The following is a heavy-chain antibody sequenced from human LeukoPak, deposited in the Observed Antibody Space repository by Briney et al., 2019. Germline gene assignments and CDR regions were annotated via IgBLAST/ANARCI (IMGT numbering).Heavy chain of an antibody. CDR2: IYYSGST. D-gene: IGHD3-22*01. V-gene: IGHV4-39*07. J-gene: IGHJ4*02. CDR3: ARGYYDSSGYRNSGGNYFDY. Sequence: SETLSLTCTVSGGSISSSSYYWGWIRQPPGKGLEWIGSIYYSGSTYYNPSPKSRVTISVDTSKNQFSLKLSSVTAADTAVYYCARGYYDSSGYRNSGGNYFDYWGQGTLVSVSS. CDR1: GGSISSSSYY.